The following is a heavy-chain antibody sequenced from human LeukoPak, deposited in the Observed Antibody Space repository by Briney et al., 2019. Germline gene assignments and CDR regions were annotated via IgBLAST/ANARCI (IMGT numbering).Heavy chain of an antibody. V-gene: IGHV4-39*01. Sequence: PSETLSLTCTVSGGSISSSSYYWAWIRQPPGKGLEWIGGIYYSGSTYYNPSLKSRVTISVDTSKNQFSLKLSSVTAADTAVYYCARRRKNGSGRGRFDPWGQGTLVTVSS. CDR3: ARRRKNGSGRGRFDP. D-gene: IGHD3-10*01. J-gene: IGHJ5*02. CDR1: GGSISSSSYY. CDR2: IYYSGST.